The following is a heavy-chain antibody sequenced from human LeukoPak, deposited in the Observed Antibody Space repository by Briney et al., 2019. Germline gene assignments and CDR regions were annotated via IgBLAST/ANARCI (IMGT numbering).Heavy chain of an antibody. CDR2: IYTSGST. D-gene: IGHD2-15*01. V-gene: IGHV4-61*02. Sequence: SETLSLTCTVSGGSISSGSYYWSWIRQPAGKGLEWIGRIYTSGSTNYNPSLKSRVTISVDTSKNQFSLKLSSVTAADTAVYYCARRSGGSWGVYYYYYMDVWGKGTTVTISS. CDR3: ARRSGGSWGVYYYYYMDV. CDR1: GGSISSGSYY. J-gene: IGHJ6*03.